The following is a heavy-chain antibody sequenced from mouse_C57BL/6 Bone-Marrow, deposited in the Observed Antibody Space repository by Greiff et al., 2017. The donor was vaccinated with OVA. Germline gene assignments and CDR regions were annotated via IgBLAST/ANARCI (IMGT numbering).Heavy chain of an antibody. Sequence: QVQLKESGAELARPGASVKMSCKASGYTFTSYTMHWVKQRPGQGLEWIGYINPSSGYTKYNQKFKDKATLTADKSSSTAYMQLSSLTSEDSAVYYCARGGSTVRGYAMDYWGQGTSVTVSS. CDR2: INPSSGYT. J-gene: IGHJ4*01. CDR3: ARGGSTVRGYAMDY. D-gene: IGHD1-1*01. V-gene: IGHV1-4*01. CDR1: GYTFTSYT.